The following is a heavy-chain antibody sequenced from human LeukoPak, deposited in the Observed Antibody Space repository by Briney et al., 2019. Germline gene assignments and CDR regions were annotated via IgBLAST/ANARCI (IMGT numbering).Heavy chain of an antibody. CDR3: ARELVVVPAAIGGGDDDAFDI. J-gene: IGHJ3*02. D-gene: IGHD2-2*02. CDR1: GGTFSSYA. V-gene: IGHV1-69*04. Sequence: SVTVSCKASGGTFSSYAISWVRQAPGQGLEWMGRIIPILGIANYAQKFQGRVTITADESTSTAYMELSSLRSEDTAVYYCARELVVVPAAIGGGDDDAFDIWGQGTMVTVSS. CDR2: IIPILGIA.